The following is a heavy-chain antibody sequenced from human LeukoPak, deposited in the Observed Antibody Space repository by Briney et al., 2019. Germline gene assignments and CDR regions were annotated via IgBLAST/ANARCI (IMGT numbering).Heavy chain of an antibody. V-gene: IGHV4-31*03. CDR2: IYYSEST. J-gene: IGHJ4*02. Sequence: PSQTLSLTCTVSGGSISRGGYFWSWIRQHAGKGLEWIGYIYYSESTYYNPSLKSRVPISVDTSKTQFSLKLSSVTAADTAVYCCARGCTASAWDEWGEGTLVSVSS. CDR3: ARGCTASAWDE. D-gene: IGHD2-8*02. CDR1: GGSISRGGYF.